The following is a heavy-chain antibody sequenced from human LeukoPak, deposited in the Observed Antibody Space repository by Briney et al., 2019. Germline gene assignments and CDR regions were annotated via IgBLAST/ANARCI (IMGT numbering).Heavy chain of an antibody. J-gene: IGHJ5*02. D-gene: IGHD3-22*01. V-gene: IGHV3-30*04. CDR1: GFTFSSYA. CDR2: ISYDGSNK. CDR3: AKDYYDSSGYYLGT. Sequence: GGSLRLSCAASGFTFSSYAMHWVRQAPGKGLEWVAVISYDGSNKYYADSVKGRFTISRDNSKNTLYLQMNSLRAEDTAVYYCAKDYYDSSGYYLGTWGQGTLVTVSS.